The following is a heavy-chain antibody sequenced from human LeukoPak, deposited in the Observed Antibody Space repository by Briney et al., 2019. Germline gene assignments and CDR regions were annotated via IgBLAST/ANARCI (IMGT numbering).Heavy chain of an antibody. J-gene: IGHJ4*02. CDR1: GFTFSDYY. CDR2: ISSSGSTI. Sequence: PGGSLRLSCAASGFTFSDYYMSWIRQAPGKGLEWVSYISSSGSTINYADSVKGRFTISRDNAKNSLYLQMNSLRAEDTAVYYCGRDISGIDGLRYFDYWGQGTLVTVSS. V-gene: IGHV3-11*01. D-gene: IGHD1-20*01. CDR3: GRDISGIDGLRYFDY.